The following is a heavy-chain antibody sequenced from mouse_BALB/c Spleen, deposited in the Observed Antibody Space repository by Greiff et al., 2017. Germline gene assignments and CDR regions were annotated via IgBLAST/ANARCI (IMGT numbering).Heavy chain of an antibody. CDR1: GFTFSSYA. D-gene: IGHD2-2*01. Sequence: EVKVVESGGGLVKPGGSLKLSCAASGFTFSSYAMSWVRQTPEKRLEWVASISSGGSTYYPDSVKGRFTISRDNARNILYLQMSSLRSEDTAMYYCAREDYGYDGFAYWGQGTLVTVSA. J-gene: IGHJ3*01. V-gene: IGHV5-6-5*01. CDR2: ISSGGST. CDR3: AREDYGYDGFAY.